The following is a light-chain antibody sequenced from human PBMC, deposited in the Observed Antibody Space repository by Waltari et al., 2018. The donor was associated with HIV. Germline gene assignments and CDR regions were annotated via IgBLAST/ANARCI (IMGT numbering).Light chain of an antibody. V-gene: IGLV1-47*01. J-gene: IGLJ1*01. CDR2: RNN. Sequence: QSVLTQPPSASGTPGQRVTTPCSGSSSNIGRNYVYWYQQPPGTAPKLLIYRNNQRPSGVPDRFSGSKSGTSASLAISGLRSEDEADYYCATWNDSLSGYVFGTGTKVTV. CDR1: SSNIGRNY. CDR3: ATWNDSLSGYV.